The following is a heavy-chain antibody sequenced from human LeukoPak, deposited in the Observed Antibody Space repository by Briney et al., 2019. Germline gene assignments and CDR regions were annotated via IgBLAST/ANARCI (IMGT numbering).Heavy chain of an antibody. CDR2: IYYSGST. CDR1: GGSISSSGYY. Sequence: PSETLSLTCTVSGGSISSSGYYWGWIRQPPGKGLEWIGSIYYSGSTYYNPSLKSQATISVDTSKNQFSLKLSSVTAADTAVYYCARRDFWSGYIDYWGQGTLVTVSS. V-gene: IGHV4-39*01. CDR3: ARRDFWSGYIDY. D-gene: IGHD3-3*01. J-gene: IGHJ4*02.